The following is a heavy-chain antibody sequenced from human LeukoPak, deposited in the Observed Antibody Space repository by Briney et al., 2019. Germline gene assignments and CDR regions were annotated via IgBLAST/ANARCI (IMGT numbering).Heavy chain of an antibody. J-gene: IGHJ6*03. CDR3: ARDRPVAGDYYMDV. Sequence: ASVKVSCKASGGTFSSYAISWVRQAPGQGLEWIGGIIPIFGTANYAQKFQGRVTITADESTSTAYMELSSLRSEDTAVYYCARDRPVAGDYYMDVWGKGTTVTVSS. CDR1: GGTFSSYA. V-gene: IGHV1-69*13. D-gene: IGHD6-19*01. CDR2: IIPIFGTA.